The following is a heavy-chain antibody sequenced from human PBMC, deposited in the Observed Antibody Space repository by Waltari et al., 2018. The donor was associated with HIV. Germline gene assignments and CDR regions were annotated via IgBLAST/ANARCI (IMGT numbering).Heavy chain of an antibody. CDR2: MNPNSGNT. V-gene: IGHV1-8*01. D-gene: IGHD4-17*01. Sequence: QVQLVQSGAEVKKPGASVKVSCKASGYTFTSYDINWVRQATGQGLEWMGWMNPNSGNTGYAQTFHGRVTMTRNTSISTAYMELSSLRSEDTAVYYCARSYDYGGNPIYYGMDVWGQGTTVTVSS. J-gene: IGHJ6*02. CDR3: ARSYDYGGNPIYYGMDV. CDR1: GYTFTSYD.